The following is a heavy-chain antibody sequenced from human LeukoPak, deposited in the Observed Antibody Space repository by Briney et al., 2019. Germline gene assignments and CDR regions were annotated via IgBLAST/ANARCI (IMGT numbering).Heavy chain of an antibody. D-gene: IGHD6-19*01. CDR2: ISNHGGST. V-gene: IGHV3-64*01. CDR3: ARESATSGWLFDY. J-gene: IGHJ4*02. CDR1: GFTFSTYA. Sequence: GGSLRLSCAASGFTFSTYAMHWVRQAPGKGLEYASAISNHGGSTYYANSVKGRFIISRDNSKNTLYLQMGSLRAEDLAVYYCARESATSGWLFDYWGQGTLVTVSS.